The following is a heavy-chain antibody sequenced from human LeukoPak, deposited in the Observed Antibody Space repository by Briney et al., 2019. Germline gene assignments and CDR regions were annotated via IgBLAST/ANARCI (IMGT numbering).Heavy chain of an antibody. CDR1: GFTFSDYN. V-gene: IGHV3-21*01. D-gene: IGHD3-10*01. CDR3: ARAPSTSGRSPPITLDS. J-gene: IGHJ4*02. Sequence: GRSLRLSCTASGFTFSDYNMNWVRRAPGKGLEYVSSISSTSDYIYYADSVKGRCTISRDNAKNPLYLQMNRLRAEDTAVYYCARAPSTSGRSPPITLDSWGQGILVTVSS. CDR2: ISSTSDYI.